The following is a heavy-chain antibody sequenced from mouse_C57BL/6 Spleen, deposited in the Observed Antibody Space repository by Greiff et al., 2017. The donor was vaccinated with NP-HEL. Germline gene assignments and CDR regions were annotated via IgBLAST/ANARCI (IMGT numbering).Heavy chain of an antibody. D-gene: IGHD1-1*01. CDR3: AAPYYCGSSGYFDV. Sequence: QVQLQQPGAELVKPGASVKLSCKASGYTFTSYWMQWVKQRPGQGLEWIGEIDPSDSYTNYNQKFKGKATLTVDTSSSTAYMQLSSLTSEDSAVYSCAAPYYCGSSGYFDVWGTGTTVTVSS. CDR1: GYTFTSYW. J-gene: IGHJ1*03. CDR2: IDPSDSYT. V-gene: IGHV1-50*01.